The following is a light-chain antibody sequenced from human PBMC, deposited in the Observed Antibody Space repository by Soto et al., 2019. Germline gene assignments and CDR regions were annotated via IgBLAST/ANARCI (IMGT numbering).Light chain of an antibody. V-gene: IGLV1-44*01. CDR2: TDN. Sequence: QSVLTQPPSASGTPGQRVTISCSGSSSNIGSTTVNWYRQLPGTAPKLLMHTDNQRPSGVPDRFSGSKSGTSASLAISGLQSDDEADYYCAAWDNSLIGVAFGGGTKLTVL. CDR1: SSNIGSTT. J-gene: IGLJ2*01. CDR3: AAWDNSLIGVA.